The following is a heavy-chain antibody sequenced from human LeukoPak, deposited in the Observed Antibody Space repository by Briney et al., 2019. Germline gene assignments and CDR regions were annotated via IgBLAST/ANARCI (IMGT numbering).Heavy chain of an antibody. CDR1: GGSISSDY. J-gene: IGHJ1*01. CDR3: ARSHYDFWSGYPEYFQH. V-gene: IGHV4-59*01. D-gene: IGHD3-3*01. Sequence: TSETLSLTCTVSGGSISSDYWSWIRQPPGKGLEWIGYIYYSGSTNYNPSLKSRVTISVDTSKNQFSLKLSSVTAADTAVYYCARSHYDFWSGYPEYFQHWGQGTLVTVSS. CDR2: IYYSGST.